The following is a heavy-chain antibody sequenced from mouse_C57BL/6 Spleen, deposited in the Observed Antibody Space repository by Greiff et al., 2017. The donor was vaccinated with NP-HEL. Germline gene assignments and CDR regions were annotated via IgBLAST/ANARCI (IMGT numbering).Heavy chain of an antibody. CDR1: GFTFSSYA. V-gene: IGHV5-9-1*02. CDR2: ISSGGDYI. J-gene: IGHJ4*01. CDR3: TRSYGNYVGYYAMDY. Sequence: EVHLVESGEGLVKPGGSLKLSCAASGFTFSSYAMSWVRQTPEKRLEWVAYISSGGDYIYYADTVKGRFTISRDNARNTLYLQMSSLKSEDTAMYYCTRSYGNYVGYYAMDYWGQGTSVTVSS. D-gene: IGHD2-1*01.